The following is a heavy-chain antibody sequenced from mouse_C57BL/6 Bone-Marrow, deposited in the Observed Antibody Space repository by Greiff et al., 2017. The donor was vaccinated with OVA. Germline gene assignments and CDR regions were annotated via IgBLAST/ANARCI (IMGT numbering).Heavy chain of an antibody. V-gene: IGHV5-4*01. CDR2: ISDGGSYT. J-gene: IGHJ4*01. CDR1: GFTFSSYA. Sequence: DVKLVESGGGLVKPGGSLKLSCAASGFTFSSYAMSWVRQTPEKRLEWVATISDGGSYTYYPDNVKGRFTISRDNAKNNLYLQMSHLKSEDTAMYYCARDRYYYGSGDYWGQGTSVTVSS. CDR3: ARDRYYYGSGDY. D-gene: IGHD1-1*01.